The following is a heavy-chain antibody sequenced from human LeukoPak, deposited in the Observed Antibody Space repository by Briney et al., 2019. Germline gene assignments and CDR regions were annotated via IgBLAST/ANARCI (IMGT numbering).Heavy chain of an antibody. CDR1: GFTFSSYS. Sequence: GGSLRLSCAASGFTFSSYSMNWVRQAPGKGLEWVANIKQDGSEKYYVDSVKGRFTISRDNAKNSLYLQMNSLRAEDTAVYYCARETVYGSGSYVYWGQGTLVTVSS. CDR2: IKQDGSEK. D-gene: IGHD3-10*01. CDR3: ARETVYGSGSYVY. V-gene: IGHV3-7*01. J-gene: IGHJ4*02.